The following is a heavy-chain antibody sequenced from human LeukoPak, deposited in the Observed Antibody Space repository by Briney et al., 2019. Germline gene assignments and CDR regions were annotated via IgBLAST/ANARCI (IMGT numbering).Heavy chain of an antibody. Sequence: GESLKISCQVSGYNFNSYWIAWVRQMPGRGLEWMGIIYPGSSETSYGPSFQGQVTISADKPISTAYLQWSSLKASDTAIYYCARSSSQWYHSDYWGQGTQVTVSS. CDR1: GYNFNSYW. V-gene: IGHV5-51*01. J-gene: IGHJ4*02. CDR3: ARSSSQWYHSDY. CDR2: IYPGSSET. D-gene: IGHD2-2*01.